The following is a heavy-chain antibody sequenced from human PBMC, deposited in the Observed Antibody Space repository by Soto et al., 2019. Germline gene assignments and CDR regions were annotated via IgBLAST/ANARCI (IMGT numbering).Heavy chain of an antibody. Sequence: QVQLVESGGGVVQPGRSLRLSCAASGFTFSSYGMHWVRQAPGKGLEWVAVISYDGSNKYYADSVKGRFTISRDNSKNTLYLQMNSLRAEDTAVYYCAKEGRYYYDSSGYSVYYYYGMDVWGQGTTVTFSS. CDR1: GFTFSSYG. CDR3: AKEGRYYYDSSGYSVYYYYGMDV. D-gene: IGHD3-22*01. CDR2: ISYDGSNK. V-gene: IGHV3-30*18. J-gene: IGHJ6*02.